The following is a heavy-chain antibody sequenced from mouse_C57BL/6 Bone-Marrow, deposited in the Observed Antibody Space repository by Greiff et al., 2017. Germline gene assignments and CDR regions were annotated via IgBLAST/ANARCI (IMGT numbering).Heavy chain of an antibody. Sequence: QVQLKESGAELMKPGASVKLSCKATGYTFTGYWIAWVKQRPGHGLEWIGEILPGRGSTNNNEKFKGKATFTADTSSNTAYMQRSSRTTEDAAIYYCARRGGSSFFDYWGQGTTLTVAS. J-gene: IGHJ2*01. CDR1: GYTFTGYW. V-gene: IGHV1-9*01. D-gene: IGHD1-1*01. CDR3: ARRGGSSFFDY. CDR2: ILPGRGST.